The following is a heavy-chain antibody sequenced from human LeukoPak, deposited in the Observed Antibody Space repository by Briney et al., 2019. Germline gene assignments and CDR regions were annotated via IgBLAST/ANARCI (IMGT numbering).Heavy chain of an antibody. CDR2: INPSGDNT. Sequence: ASVKVSCKASGYTFTNNFMHWVRQAPGQGLEWMGIINPSGDNTWYAQKSQGRVTMTRDMATSTDYMEVSSLRSEDTAVYYCARDKAMIVVVMPSADAFDLWGQGTMVTVSS. J-gene: IGHJ3*01. CDR3: ARDKAMIVVVMPSADAFDL. CDR1: GYTFTNNF. D-gene: IGHD3-22*01. V-gene: IGHV1-46*01.